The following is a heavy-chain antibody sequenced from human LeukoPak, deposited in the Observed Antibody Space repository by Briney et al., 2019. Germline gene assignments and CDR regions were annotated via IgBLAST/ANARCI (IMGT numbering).Heavy chain of an antibody. J-gene: IGHJ3*02. CDR2: IYYIGST. CDR3: ARDVSRAFDI. CDR1: GDSISSSY. V-gene: IGHV4-59*01. Sequence: SETLSLTCTVSGDSISSSYWSWIRQPPGKGLEWIGYIYYIGSTNYNPSLKSRVTISVDTSKNQFSLKLSSVTAADTAFYYCARDVSRAFDIWGQGTMVTVSS.